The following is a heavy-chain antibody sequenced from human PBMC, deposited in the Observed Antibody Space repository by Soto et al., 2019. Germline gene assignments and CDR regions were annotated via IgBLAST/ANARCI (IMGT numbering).Heavy chain of an antibody. CDR2: ISSRGDSV. D-gene: IGHD1-26*01. CDR3: AKMGISTTTSFDN. J-gene: IGHJ4*02. V-gene: IGHV3-23*01. Sequence: GGSLRLSCSASGFTFSSYAMGLVRQAPGKGLQRVSVISSRGDSVFYADSVKGRFTVSRDNSLNILFLHMNKLRVEDTAVYYCAKMGISTTTSFDNWGQGILVTVSS. CDR1: GFTFSSYA.